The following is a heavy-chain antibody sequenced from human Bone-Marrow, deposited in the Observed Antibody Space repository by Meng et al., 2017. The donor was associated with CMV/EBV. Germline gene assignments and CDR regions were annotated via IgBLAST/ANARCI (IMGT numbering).Heavy chain of an antibody. CDR1: GVSISTHY. CDR3: AERGGGY. V-gene: IGHV4-59*11. CDR2: IHYTGRA. Sequence: QGQLPQSGPGLVKPSETLSLTCRVSGVSISTHYWSWIRQTPGKGLEWIASIHYTGRADYSPSLKSRVTVSVDTSDRQLSLKLSSVTTADTAMYYCAERGGGYWGQGILVTVSS. D-gene: IGHD1-1*01. J-gene: IGHJ4*02.